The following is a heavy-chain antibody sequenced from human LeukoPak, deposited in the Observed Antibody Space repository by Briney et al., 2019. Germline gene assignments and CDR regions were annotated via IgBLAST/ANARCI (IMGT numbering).Heavy chain of an antibody. D-gene: IGHD3-22*01. CDR2: IKQDGSEK. J-gene: IGHJ5*02. V-gene: IGHV3-7*01. Sequence: GWSLRLSCAASGFTFSSYWMSWVRQAPGKGLEWVANIKQDGSEKYYVDSVKGRFTISRDNAKNSLYLQMNSLRAEDTAVYYCARVIGGNWFDPWGQGTLVTVSS. CDR3: ARVIGGNWFDP. CDR1: GFTFSSYW.